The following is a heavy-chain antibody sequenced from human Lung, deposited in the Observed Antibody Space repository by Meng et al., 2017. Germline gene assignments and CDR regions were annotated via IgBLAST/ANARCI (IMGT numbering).Heavy chain of an antibody. CDR2: INHSGST. V-gene: IGHV4-34*01. CDR3: ARGPTTMAHDFDY. D-gene: IGHD4-11*01. J-gene: IGHJ4*02. Sequence: QGRLQQWGAGLFEPSETLSLTCVVSGGSFSDYYWSWIRQPPGKGLEWIGEINHSGSTNYNPSLESRATISVDTSQNNLSLKLSSVTAADSAVYYCARGPTTMAHDFDYWGQGTLVTVSS. CDR1: GGSFSDYY.